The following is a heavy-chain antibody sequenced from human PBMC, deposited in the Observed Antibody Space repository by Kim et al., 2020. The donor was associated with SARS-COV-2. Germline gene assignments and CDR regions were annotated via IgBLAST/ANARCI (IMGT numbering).Heavy chain of an antibody. CDR3: ACYKYGARFDY. V-gene: IGHV4-59*01. J-gene: IGHJ4*02. Sequence: SETLSLTCTASSGSITNDYWSWVRQPPGKGLEWIGYIYKTGSTNYNPSLKSRVTISVDTSKNQFSLKLTAVTAADTAVYYCACYKYGARFDYWGQGALVTVSS. CDR2: IYKTGST. D-gene: IGHD2-15*01. CDR1: SGSITNDY.